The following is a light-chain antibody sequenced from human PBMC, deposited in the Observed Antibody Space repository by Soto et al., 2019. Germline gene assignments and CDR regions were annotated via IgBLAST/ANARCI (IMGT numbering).Light chain of an antibody. V-gene: IGKV1-39*01. J-gene: IGKJ5*01. CDR1: QIIGKH. Sequence: DIQMTQSPSSLSASVGDRFTITCRASQIIGKHLNWYQQKPGKAPKFLIYAASNLQSGVPSRFSGSGSGTDFTLTVNSLQPEDFATYYCQPGYTSAITFGKGTRREI. CDR3: QPGYTSAIT. CDR2: AAS.